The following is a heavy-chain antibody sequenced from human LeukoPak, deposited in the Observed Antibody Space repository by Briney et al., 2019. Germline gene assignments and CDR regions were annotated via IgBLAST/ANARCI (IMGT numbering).Heavy chain of an antibody. CDR3: ARFITMVRGRGFDY. V-gene: IGHV3-66*01. J-gene: IGHJ4*02. Sequence: PGGPLRLSCAASGFTVGSNYMSWVRQAPGKGLEWVSVIYSGGSTHYADSVKGRFTISRDNSKNTLYLQMNSLRGEDTAVYYCARFITMVRGRGFDYWGQGTLVTVSS. CDR1: GFTVGSNY. D-gene: IGHD3-10*01. CDR2: IYSGGST.